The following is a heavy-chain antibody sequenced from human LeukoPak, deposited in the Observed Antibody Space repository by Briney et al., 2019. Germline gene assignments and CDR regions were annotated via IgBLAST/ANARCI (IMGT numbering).Heavy chain of an antibody. D-gene: IGHD1-26*01. Sequence: LTCXXSGGSISSYXWSWIRQPPGKGLEWIGNIYYSGSTNYNPSLKSRGTISLDTSKNQFSLKVSSVTAADTAEYYCARAESGTFDYWGQGTLVTXSS. CDR3: ARAESGTFDY. CDR2: IYYSGST. J-gene: IGHJ4*02. V-gene: IGHV4-59*01. CDR1: GGSISSYX.